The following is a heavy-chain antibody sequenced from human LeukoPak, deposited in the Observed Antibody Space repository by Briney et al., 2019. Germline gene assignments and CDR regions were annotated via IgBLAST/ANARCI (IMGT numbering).Heavy chain of an antibody. CDR3: AAAGPHNWNYDLSAFDI. D-gene: IGHD1-7*01. V-gene: IGHV1-8*01. CDR2: MNPNSGNT. CDR1: GYTFTSYD. J-gene: IGHJ3*02. Sequence: GASVKVSCKASGYTFTSYDINWVRQATGQGLEWMGWMNPNSGNTGYAQKFQGRVTMTRNTSISTAYMELSSLRSEDTAVYYCAAAGPHNWNYDLSAFDIWGQGTMVTVSS.